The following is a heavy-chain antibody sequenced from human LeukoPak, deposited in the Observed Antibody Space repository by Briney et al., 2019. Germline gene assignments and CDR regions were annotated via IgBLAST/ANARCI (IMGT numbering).Heavy chain of an antibody. CDR1: GGSISSSNW. CDR3: ASHVSETYPDAFDI. D-gene: IGHD1-26*01. Sequence: PSGTLSLTCAVSGGSISSSNWWSWVRQPPGKGLEWIGEIYHSGSTNYNPSLKSRVTISMDTSKNQLSLKLSSVTAADTAVYYCASHVSETYPDAFDIWGQGTMVTVSS. V-gene: IGHV4-4*02. J-gene: IGHJ3*02. CDR2: IYHSGST.